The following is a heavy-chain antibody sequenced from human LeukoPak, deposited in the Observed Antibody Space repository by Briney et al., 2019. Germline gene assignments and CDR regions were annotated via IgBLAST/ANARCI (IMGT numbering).Heavy chain of an antibody. V-gene: IGHV1-8*03. J-gene: IGHJ5*02. CDR2: MNPNSGNT. CDR3: ARVIKDVEDGYNWSPNWFDP. Sequence: GASVKVSCKASGYTFTSYDINWVRQATGQGLEWMGWMNPNSGNTGYAQKFQGRVTITRNTSISTAYMELSSLRSEDTAVYYCARVIKDVEDGYNWSPNWFDPWRQGTLVTVSS. CDR1: GYTFTSYD. D-gene: IGHD5-24*01.